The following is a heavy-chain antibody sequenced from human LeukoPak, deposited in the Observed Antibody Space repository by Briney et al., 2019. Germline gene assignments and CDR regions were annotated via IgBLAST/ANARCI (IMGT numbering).Heavy chain of an antibody. Sequence: GGSLRLSCATSGFTFSNHAMHWVRQPTGKGLEWVSAIGTAGDTFYPGSVKGRFTISRENAKNSLSLQMNSLRAEDTAVYYCVRQQTSHGNFDYWGQGTLVTVSS. CDR3: VRQQTSHGNFDY. CDR2: IGTAGDT. CDR1: GFTFSNHA. J-gene: IGHJ4*02. D-gene: IGHD1-26*01. V-gene: IGHV3-13*01.